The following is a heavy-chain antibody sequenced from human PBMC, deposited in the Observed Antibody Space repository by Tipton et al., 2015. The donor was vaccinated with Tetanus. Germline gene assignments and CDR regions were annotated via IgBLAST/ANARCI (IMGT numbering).Heavy chain of an antibody. Sequence: QVQLVQSGGGLVKPGGSLRLTCAASGFSFSDSFMDWIRQPPGKGLEWVSYISGSSQTIYSAESVRGRMTTSRDNAKTSLYLQMDSLRVEDTAVYYCGTLVRGVLLTRVIENWGQGTLVTVSS. CDR2: ISGSSQTI. CDR1: GFSFSDSF. J-gene: IGHJ4*02. D-gene: IGHD3-10*01. CDR3: GTLVRGVLLTRVIEN. V-gene: IGHV3-11*01.